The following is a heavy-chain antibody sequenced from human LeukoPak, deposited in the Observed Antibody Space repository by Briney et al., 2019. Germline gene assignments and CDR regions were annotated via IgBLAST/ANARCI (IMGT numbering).Heavy chain of an antibody. CDR3: ARDAAAGYSLAY. V-gene: IGHV4-4*02. J-gene: IGHJ4*02. CDR2: ISHSGNP. CDR1: GGSISGGKW. D-gene: IGHD6-13*01. Sequence: SGTLSLTCAVSGGSISGGKWWSWFRQPPGKGLEWIGEISHSGNPNYNPSLKSRLTISVDKAKNQFSLNLNSVTAADTAVYYCARDAAAGYSLAYWGQGTLVTVSS.